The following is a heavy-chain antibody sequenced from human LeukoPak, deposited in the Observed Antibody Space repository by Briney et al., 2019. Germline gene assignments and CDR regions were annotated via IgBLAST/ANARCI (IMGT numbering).Heavy chain of an antibody. CDR3: VKTKMGSDAFDI. Sequence: ASVKVSCKASGGTFSSYAISWVRQAPGQGLEWMGRIIPIFGIANYAQKFQGRVTITADKSTSTAYMELSSLRSEDTAVYYCVKTKMGSDAFDIWGQGTMVTVSS. V-gene: IGHV1-69*04. CDR1: GGTFSSYA. D-gene: IGHD5-24*01. CDR2: IIPIFGIA. J-gene: IGHJ3*02.